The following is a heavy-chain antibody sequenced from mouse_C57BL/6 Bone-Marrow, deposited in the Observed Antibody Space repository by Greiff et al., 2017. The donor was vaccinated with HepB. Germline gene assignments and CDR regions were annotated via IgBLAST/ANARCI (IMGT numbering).Heavy chain of an antibody. CDR3: AIYYDYYYYAMDY. CDR2: INPNYGTT. D-gene: IGHD2-4*01. J-gene: IGHJ4*01. V-gene: IGHV1-39*01. Sequence: VQLKQSGPELVKPGASVKISCKASGYSFTDYNMNWVKQSNGKSLEWIGVINPNYGTTSYNQKFKGKATLTVDQSSSTAYMQLNSLTSEDSAVYDCAIYYDYYYYAMDYWGQGTSVTVSS. CDR1: GYSFTDYN.